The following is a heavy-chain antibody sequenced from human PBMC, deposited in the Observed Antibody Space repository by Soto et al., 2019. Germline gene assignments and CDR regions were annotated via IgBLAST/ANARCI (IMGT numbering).Heavy chain of an antibody. CDR3: ARDLTVVTPRYSGSHRGYFDY. CDR1: GYTFTSYY. D-gene: IGHD1-26*01. CDR2: INPSGGST. J-gene: IGHJ4*02. V-gene: IGHV1-46*01. Sequence: ASVKVSCKASGYTFTSYYMHWVRQAPGQGLEWMGIINPSGGSTSYAQKFQGRVTMTRDTSTSTVYMELSSLRSEDTAVYYCARDLTVVTPRYSGSHRGYFDYWGQGTLVTVSS.